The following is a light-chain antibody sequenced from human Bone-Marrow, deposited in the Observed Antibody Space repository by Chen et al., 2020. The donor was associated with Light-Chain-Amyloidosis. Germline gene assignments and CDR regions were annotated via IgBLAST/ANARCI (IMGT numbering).Light chain of an antibody. Sequence: SYVLPQPPSLSFAPGQTATIACGGNNIGSTSVHCYQQTPGQAPLLVVYDDRDRPSGIPERLSGSNSGNTATLTISRVEAGDEADYYCQVWDRSSDRPVFGGGTKLTVL. CDR1: NIGSTS. J-gene: IGLJ3*02. V-gene: IGLV3-21*02. CDR2: DDR. CDR3: QVWDRSSDRPV.